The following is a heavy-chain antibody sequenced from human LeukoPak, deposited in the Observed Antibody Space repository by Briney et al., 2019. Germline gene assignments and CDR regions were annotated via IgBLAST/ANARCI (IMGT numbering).Heavy chain of an antibody. D-gene: IGHD6-6*01. J-gene: IGHJ4*02. V-gene: IGHV3-23*01. CDR1: GFTFSSYA. CDR3: AKDPARPLGY. CDR2: ISGSGGST. Sequence: GGSLRLSCAASGFTFSSYAMSWVRQAPGKRLEWVSAISGSGGSTYYADSVKGRFTISRDNSKNTLYLQMSSLRAEDTAVYYCAKDPARPLGYWGQGTLVTVSS.